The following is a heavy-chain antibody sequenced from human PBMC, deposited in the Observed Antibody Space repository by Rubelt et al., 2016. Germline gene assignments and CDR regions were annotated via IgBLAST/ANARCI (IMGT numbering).Heavy chain of an antibody. D-gene: IGHD4-23*01. CDR2: IGGSDERT. CDR3: ARKLMTKHS. CDR1: GFTFRSYA. V-gene: IGHV3-23*01. J-gene: IGHJ4*02. Sequence: GGSLRLSCAASGFTFRSYAMNWVREAPGKGLEWVSAIGGSDERTYYADSVKGRFTISRDNSKNTLHLQMNSLRSDDTAVYYCARKLMTKHSGGQGALVTVSS.